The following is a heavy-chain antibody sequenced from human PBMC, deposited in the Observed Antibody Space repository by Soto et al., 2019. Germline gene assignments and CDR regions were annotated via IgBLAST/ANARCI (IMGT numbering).Heavy chain of an antibody. V-gene: IGHV4-59*01. J-gene: IGHJ6*03. Sequence: SETLSLTCTVSGGSISSYHWSCIRQPPGKGLEWIGYIYYSGSTNYNPSLKSRVTISVDTSKNQFSLKLSSATAADTAVYYCARAVRYFWSGYYGDYIYFRTKGTTVIVS. D-gene: IGHD3-3*01. CDR2: IYYSGST. CDR1: GGSISSYH. CDR3: ARAVRYFWSGYYGDYIYF.